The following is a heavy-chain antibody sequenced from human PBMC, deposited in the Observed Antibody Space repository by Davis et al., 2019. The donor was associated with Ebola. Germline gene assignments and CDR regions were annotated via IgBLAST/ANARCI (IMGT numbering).Heavy chain of an antibody. CDR1: GFTFSNFA. V-gene: IGHV3-30*04. Sequence: GGSLRLSCAASGFTFSNFAMHWVRQAPGKGLEWVAVISYDGSNKYYADSVKGRFTISRDNSKNTLYLQMNSLRAEDTAVYYCARGARRPYYFDYWGQGTLVTVSS. J-gene: IGHJ4*02. CDR3: ARGARRPYYFDY. CDR2: ISYDGSNK.